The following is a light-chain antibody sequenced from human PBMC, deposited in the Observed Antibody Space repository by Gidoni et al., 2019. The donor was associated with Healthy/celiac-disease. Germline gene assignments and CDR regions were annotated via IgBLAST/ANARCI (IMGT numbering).Light chain of an antibody. CDR3: QQYYSTPYT. Sequence: DIVMTQAPDSLAVSLGERATINCKSSQSVLYSSNNKNYLAWYQQKPRQPPKLLIYWASTRESWVPDRFIGSGSGTDFTLTISSLQAEDVAVYYCQQYYSTPYTFXQXTKLEIK. V-gene: IGKV4-1*01. CDR2: WAS. CDR1: QSVLYSSNNKNY. J-gene: IGKJ2*01.